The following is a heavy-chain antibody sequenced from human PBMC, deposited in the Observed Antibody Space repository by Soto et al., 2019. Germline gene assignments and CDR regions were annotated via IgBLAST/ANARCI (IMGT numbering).Heavy chain of an antibody. J-gene: IGHJ6*02. CDR1: GGTFSSYA. V-gene: IGHV1-69*13. Sequence: SVKVSCKASGGTFSSYAISWVRRAPGQGLEWMGGIIPIFGTANYAQKFQGRVTIAADESTSTAYMELSSLRSEDTAVYYCARDQTTRYYYGMDVWGQGTTVTVSS. D-gene: IGHD1-7*01. CDR3: ARDQTTRYYYGMDV. CDR2: IIPIFGTA.